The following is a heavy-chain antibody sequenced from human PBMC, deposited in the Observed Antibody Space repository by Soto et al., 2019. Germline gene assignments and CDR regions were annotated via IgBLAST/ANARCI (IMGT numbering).Heavy chain of an antibody. CDR3: AKVGSIYVRRSAFDS. Sequence: PGGSLRLSCAASGFTFSNYAMNWVRQAPGKGLEWVSGISGNSGFTYYTDSVKGRFTISRDNSKNTLFLQMNALRDEDTAIYYCAKVGSIYVRRSAFDSWGRGIVVTVSS. CDR2: ISGNSGFT. J-gene: IGHJ4*02. V-gene: IGHV3-23*01. CDR1: GFTFSNYA. D-gene: IGHD1-26*01.